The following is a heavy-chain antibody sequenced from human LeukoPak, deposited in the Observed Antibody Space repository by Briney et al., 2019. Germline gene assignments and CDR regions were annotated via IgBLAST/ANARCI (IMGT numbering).Heavy chain of an antibody. Sequence: PGGSLRLSCAASGFTFSSYWMTWVRQAPGKGLEWVANIKHDGSEKYSVDSVKGRFTISRDNARNSLYLQMNSLRAEDTAVYYCARAGYGGYISYYSIDVWGQGTTVTVSS. CDR1: GFTFSSYW. J-gene: IGHJ6*02. V-gene: IGHV3-7*01. D-gene: IGHD4-17*01. CDR2: IKHDGSEK. CDR3: ARAGYGGYISYYSIDV.